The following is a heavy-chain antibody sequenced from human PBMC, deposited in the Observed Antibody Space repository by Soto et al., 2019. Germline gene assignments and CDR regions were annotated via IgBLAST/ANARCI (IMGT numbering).Heavy chain of an antibody. D-gene: IGHD3-16*01. V-gene: IGHV3-53*01. CDR1: GFTFSSND. Sequence: EVPLVESGGGLIQPGGSLRLSCEASGFTFSSNDMNWVRQAPGKGLEWVSLIWTSGSTAYADSVKGRFTISRDNSKSALYLHMSSLRAEDTAVYYCATRPLLRGAPWGQGTIVTVSS. J-gene: IGHJ3*01. CDR2: IWTSGST. CDR3: ATRPLLRGAP.